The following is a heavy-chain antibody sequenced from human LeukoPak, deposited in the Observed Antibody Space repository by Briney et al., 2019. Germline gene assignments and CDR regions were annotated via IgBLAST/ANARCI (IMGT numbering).Heavy chain of an antibody. J-gene: IGHJ6*02. Sequence: GGSLRLSCAASGFTFSNAWMNWVRQAPGKGLEWVGRIKSKTGGGTTDYAAPVKGRFTISRDDSRNTLYLQMNSLKAEDTAVYYCTTRAGFGGYDYVFYYYYYGMDVWGQGTTVTVSS. CDR1: GFTFSNAW. CDR2: IKSKTGGGTT. CDR3: TTRAGFGGYDYVFYYYYYGMDV. V-gene: IGHV3-15*07. D-gene: IGHD5-12*01.